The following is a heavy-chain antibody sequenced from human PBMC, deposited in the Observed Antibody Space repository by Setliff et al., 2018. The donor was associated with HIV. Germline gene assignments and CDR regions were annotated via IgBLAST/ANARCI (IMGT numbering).Heavy chain of an antibody. J-gene: IGHJ4*02. CDR2: VNAGNGNT. CDR1: GYTFTSYT. D-gene: IGHD3-22*01. Sequence: ASVKVSCKSSGYTFTSYTMHWVRQAPGQRLEWMGRVNAGNGNTKYSQKFQGRVTITRDTSATTAYMELSSLRSEDTAVYYCARDHRPNCYYNSGSPGYWGQGTLVTVSS. V-gene: IGHV1-3*01. CDR3: ARDHRPNCYYNSGSPGY.